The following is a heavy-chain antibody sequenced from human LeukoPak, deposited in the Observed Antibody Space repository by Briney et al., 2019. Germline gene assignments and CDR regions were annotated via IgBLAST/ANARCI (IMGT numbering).Heavy chain of an antibody. V-gene: IGHV1-46*01. CDR1: GGTFSSYA. CDR3: ARADLNYDFYGMDV. Sequence: GASVKVSCKASGGTFSSYAISWVRQAPGQGLEWMGIINPSGGSTSYAQKFQGRVTMTRDTSTSTVYMELSSLRSEDTAVYYCARADLNYDFYGMDVWGQGTTVTVSS. CDR2: INPSGGST. J-gene: IGHJ6*02. D-gene: IGHD3-3*01.